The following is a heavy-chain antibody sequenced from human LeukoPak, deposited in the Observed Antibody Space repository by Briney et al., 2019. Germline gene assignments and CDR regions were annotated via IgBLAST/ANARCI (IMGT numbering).Heavy chain of an antibody. CDR2: IYYSGTT. CDR1: GGSITYYY. V-gene: IGHV4-59*01. D-gene: IGHD3-10*01. CDR3: ARGPYYGSGSSFDY. J-gene: IGHJ4*02. Sequence: SETLSLTCTVSGGSITYYYWSWIRQPPRKGLEWIGYIYYSGTTNYNPSLKSRVTISVDTSKNQFSLKVTSVTAADTAVYYCARGPYYGSGSSFDYWGQGTLVTVSS.